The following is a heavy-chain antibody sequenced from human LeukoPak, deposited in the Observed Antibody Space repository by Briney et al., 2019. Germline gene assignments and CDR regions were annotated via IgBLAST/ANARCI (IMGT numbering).Heavy chain of an antibody. CDR3: ARGSYTAMVTGYYYGMDV. D-gene: IGHD5-18*01. Sequence: SVKVSCKASGGTFSNYAISWVRQAPGQGLEWMGGIIPIFGTANYAQKFQGRVTITADESTSTAYMELSSLRSEDTAVYYCARGSYTAMVTGYYYGMDVWGQGTTVTVSS. CDR2: IIPIFGTA. CDR1: GGTFSNYA. J-gene: IGHJ6*02. V-gene: IGHV1-69*13.